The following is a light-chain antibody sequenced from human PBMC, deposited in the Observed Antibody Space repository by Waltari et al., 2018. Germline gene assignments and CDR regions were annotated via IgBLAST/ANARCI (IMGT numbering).Light chain of an antibody. CDR3: SMYMGSGVWV. Sequence: QTVVTQEPSLSVSPGGTVTLTCALSSGSVSSTSYPTWYQQTPGQPPRTLVYKGISRASGVPDRFSGSSLGNTAALTSTGAQADDESDYYCSMYMGSGVWVFGGGTKLTVL. CDR1: SGSVSSTSY. J-gene: IGLJ3*02. CDR2: KGI. V-gene: IGLV8-61*01.